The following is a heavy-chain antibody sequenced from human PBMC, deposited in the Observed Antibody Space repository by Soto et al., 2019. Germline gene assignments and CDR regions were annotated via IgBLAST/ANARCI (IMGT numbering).Heavy chain of an antibody. J-gene: IGHJ6*02. CDR3: ARSQGSSTSLEIYYYYYYGMDV. Sequence: QVQQVQSGAEVKKPGSSVKVSCKASGGTFSSYAISWVRQAPGQGLEWMGGIIPIPGTANYAQKLQGRVTITADESTSTAYMELSSLRSEDTAVYYCARSQGSSTSLEIYYYYYYGMDVWGQGTTVTVSS. V-gene: IGHV1-69*01. D-gene: IGHD2-2*01. CDR2: IIPIPGTA. CDR1: GGTFSSYA.